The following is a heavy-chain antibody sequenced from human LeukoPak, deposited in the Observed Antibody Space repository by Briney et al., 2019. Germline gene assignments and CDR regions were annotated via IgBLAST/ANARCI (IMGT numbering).Heavy chain of an antibody. Sequence: SETLSLTCTVSGYSISSGYYWGWIRQPPGKGLEWIGSIYHSGSTYYNPSLKSRVTISVDTSKNQFSLKLSSVTAADTAVYYCARDRRGDYDILTGYSNDAFDIWGQGTTVTVSS. D-gene: IGHD3-9*01. V-gene: IGHV4-38-2*02. CDR3: ARDRRGDYDILTGYSNDAFDI. CDR2: IYHSGST. CDR1: GYSISSGYY. J-gene: IGHJ3*02.